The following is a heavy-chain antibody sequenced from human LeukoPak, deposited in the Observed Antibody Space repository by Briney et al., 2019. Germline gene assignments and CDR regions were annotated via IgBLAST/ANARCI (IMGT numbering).Heavy chain of an antibody. Sequence: ASVKVSCKASGGTFSSYAISWVRQAPGQGLEWMGRIIPILGIANYAQKFQGRVTITADKSTSTAYMELSSLRSEDTAVYYCARGPLGPVWTSDYWGQGTLVTVSS. CDR1: GGTFSSYA. CDR3: ARGPLGPVWTSDY. J-gene: IGHJ4*02. CDR2: IIPILGIA. V-gene: IGHV1-69*04. D-gene: IGHD7-27*01.